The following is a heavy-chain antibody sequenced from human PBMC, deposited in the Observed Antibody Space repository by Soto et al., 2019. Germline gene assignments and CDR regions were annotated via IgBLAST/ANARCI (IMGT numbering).Heavy chain of an antibody. CDR2: INPNDGST. CDR1: GYTFTNYY. J-gene: IGHJ4*02. Sequence: ASVKVSCKASGYTFTNYYMHWVRQAPGQGLEWMGIINPNDGSTSYAQKFRGRVTMTRDTSTSTVYMELSSLRSEDTAVYYCARDQGGYYDSSGYIPLWVLGYFDYWGQGTLVTVSS. CDR3: ARDQGGYYDSSGYIPLWVLGYFDY. V-gene: IGHV1-46*01. D-gene: IGHD3-22*01.